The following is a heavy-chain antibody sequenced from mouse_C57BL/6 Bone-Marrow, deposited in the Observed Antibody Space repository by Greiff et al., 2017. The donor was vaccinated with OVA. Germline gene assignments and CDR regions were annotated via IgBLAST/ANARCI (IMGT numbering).Heavy chain of an antibody. CDR1: GFTFSSYA. D-gene: IGHD1-1*01. CDR3: ARRHYGSSHWYFDV. V-gene: IGHV5-4*03. Sequence: EVKLMESGGGLVKPGGSLKLSCAASGFTFSSYAMSWVRQTPEKRLEWVATISDGGSYTYYPDNVKGRFTISRDNAKNNLYLQMSHLKSEDTAMDYCARRHYGSSHWYFDVWGTGTTVTVSS. J-gene: IGHJ1*03. CDR2: ISDGGSYT.